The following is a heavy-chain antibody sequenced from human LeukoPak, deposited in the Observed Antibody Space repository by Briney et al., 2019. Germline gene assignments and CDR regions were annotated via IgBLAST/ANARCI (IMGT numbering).Heavy chain of an antibody. V-gene: IGHV1-2*02. CDR3: ARGRIHSWSNAFDI. Sequence: ASVKVSCKASGYTFTSYGISWVRQAPGQGLEWMGWINSNSGGTKYAQKFQGSVIMTRDTSISTAYMELSRLKSDDTAVYYCARGRIHSWSNAFDIWGQGTTVTVSS. D-gene: IGHD5-18*01. CDR1: GYTFTSYG. J-gene: IGHJ3*02. CDR2: INSNSGGT.